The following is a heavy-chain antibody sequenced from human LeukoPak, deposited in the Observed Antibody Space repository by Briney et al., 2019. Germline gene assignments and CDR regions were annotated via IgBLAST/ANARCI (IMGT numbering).Heavy chain of an antibody. CDR2: IYPGDSDT. CDR1: GYSFTTYW. CDR3: AGLDTALVIRSGFDY. D-gene: IGHD5-18*01. J-gene: IGHJ4*02. Sequence: GESLKISCKGSGYSFTTYWIAWVRQMPGKGLEWMGIIYPGDSDTRYSPSFQGQVTISADKSISTAYLQWSSLKASDTAMYYCAGLDTALVIRSGFDYWGQGTLVTVSS. V-gene: IGHV5-51*01.